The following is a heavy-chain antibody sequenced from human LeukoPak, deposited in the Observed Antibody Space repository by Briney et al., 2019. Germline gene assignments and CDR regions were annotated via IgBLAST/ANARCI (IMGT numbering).Heavy chain of an antibody. CDR1: GGSISSYY. CDR3: ARGFGEAHY. J-gene: IGHJ4*02. Sequence: SETLSLTCTVSGGSISSYYWSWIRQPPGKGLEWIGYIYYSGSTNYNPSLKSRVTISVDTSKNQFSLKLSSVTAADTAVYYCARGFGEAHYWGQGTLVTVSS. V-gene: IGHV4-59*08. D-gene: IGHD3-10*01. CDR2: IYYSGST.